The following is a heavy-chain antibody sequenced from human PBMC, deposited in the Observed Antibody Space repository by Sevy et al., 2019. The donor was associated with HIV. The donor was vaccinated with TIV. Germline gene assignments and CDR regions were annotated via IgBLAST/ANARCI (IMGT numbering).Heavy chain of an antibody. D-gene: IGHD2-8*01. V-gene: IGHV3-23*01. CDR2: LSFGCGEK. CDR1: GFTFSKYS. Sequence: GGSLRLSCAASGFTFSKYSMSWGRQPPGKGLGWVSTLSFGCGEKNYAYSVKGRFTISGDNSKSSVYLQMNNLRPEDTAVYYCAREGCTKPHDYWGQGTLVTVSS. CDR3: AREGCTKPHDY. J-gene: IGHJ4*02.